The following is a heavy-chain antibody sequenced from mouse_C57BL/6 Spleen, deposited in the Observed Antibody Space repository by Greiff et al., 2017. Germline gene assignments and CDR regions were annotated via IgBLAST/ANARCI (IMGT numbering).Heavy chain of an antibody. CDR1: GYTFTDYY. CDR2: IGPGSGST. CDR3: ARSYYYGSSFYYFDY. Sequence: QVHVKQSGAELVKPGASVKISCKASGYTFTDYYINWVKQRPGQGLEWIGKIGPGSGSTYYNEKFKGKATLTADKSSSTAYMQLSSLTSEDSAVYFCARSYYYGSSFYYFDYWGQGTTLTVSS. D-gene: IGHD1-1*01. J-gene: IGHJ2*01. V-gene: IGHV1-77*01.